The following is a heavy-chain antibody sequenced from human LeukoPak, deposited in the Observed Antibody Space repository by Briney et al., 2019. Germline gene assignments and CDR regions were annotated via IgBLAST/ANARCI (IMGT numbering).Heavy chain of an antibody. CDR1: GYSFTSYW. V-gene: IGHV5-10-1*01. Sequence: GESLKISCKGSGYSFTSYWISWVRQMPGKGLEWMGRIDPSDSYTNYSPSFQGHVTISADKSISTAYLQWSSLKASDTAMYYCTRPLGNGWYSDYWGQGTLVTVSS. J-gene: IGHJ4*02. CDR2: IDPSDSYT. CDR3: TRPLGNGWYSDY. D-gene: IGHD6-19*01.